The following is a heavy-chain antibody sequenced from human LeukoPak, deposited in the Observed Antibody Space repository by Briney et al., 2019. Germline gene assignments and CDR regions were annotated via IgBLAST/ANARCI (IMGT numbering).Heavy chain of an antibody. Sequence: PSETLSLTCAVYGGSFSGYYWSWIRQPPGKGLEWIGEINHSGSTNYNPSLKSRVTISVDTSKNQFSLKLSSVTAADTAVYYCARGAVNYYDSSGSPKYYFDYWGQGTLVTVSS. V-gene: IGHV4-34*01. J-gene: IGHJ4*02. CDR3: ARGAVNYYDSSGSPKYYFDY. CDR1: GGSFSGYY. CDR2: INHSGST. D-gene: IGHD3-22*01.